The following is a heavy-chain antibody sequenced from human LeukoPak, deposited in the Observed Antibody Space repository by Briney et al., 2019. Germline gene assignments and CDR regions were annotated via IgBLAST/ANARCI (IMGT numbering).Heavy chain of an antibody. V-gene: IGHV3-23*01. CDR2: IHNSGDKT. CDR3: AKESGGDWGYFEY. Sequence: TGGSLRLSCAASGITFGTYAVTWVRQAPGKGLEWVSSIHNSGDKTFYSDSVRGRFTISRDNSKSTVYLQMNSLRADDTALYYCAKESGGDWGYFEYWGQGILVTVSS. J-gene: IGHJ4*02. D-gene: IGHD2-21*01. CDR1: GITFGTYA.